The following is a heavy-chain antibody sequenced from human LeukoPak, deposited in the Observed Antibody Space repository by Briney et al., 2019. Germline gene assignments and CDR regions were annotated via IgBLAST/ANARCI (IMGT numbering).Heavy chain of an antibody. D-gene: IGHD5-18*01. CDR1: GYTFTSYG. CDR2: ISAYNGNT. J-gene: IGHJ4*02. V-gene: IGHV1-18*01. Sequence: GASVKVSCKASGYTFTSYGISWVRQAPGQGLEWMGWISAYNGNTNYAQKLQGRVTMTTDTSTSTAYMELRSLRSDDTAVYYCAGELRGYSYGYSHYFDYWGQGTLVTVSP. CDR3: AGELRGYSYGYSHYFDY.